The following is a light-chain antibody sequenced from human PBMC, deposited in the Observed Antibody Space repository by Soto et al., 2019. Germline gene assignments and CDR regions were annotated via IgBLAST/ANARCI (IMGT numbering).Light chain of an antibody. J-gene: IGLJ2*01. CDR2: DVS. CDR1: SSDVGGYNY. CDR3: SSYAGTSVV. Sequence: QSALTQPPSASGSPGQSVTISCTGTSSDVGGYNYVSWYQQHPDRAPKLMIYDVSKRPSGVPDRFSGSKSGNTASLTVSGLQAEDEADYYCSSYAGTSVVFGGGTQLTVL. V-gene: IGLV2-8*01.